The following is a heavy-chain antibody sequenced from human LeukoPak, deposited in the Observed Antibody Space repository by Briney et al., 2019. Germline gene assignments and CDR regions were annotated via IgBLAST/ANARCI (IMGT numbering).Heavy chain of an antibody. D-gene: IGHD2-21*02. Sequence: PSETLSLTCTVSGGSISSYYWSWIRQPPGKGLEWIGYIYYTGSTNYNPSLKSRVTISIDTSKNQFSLKLSSVTAADTAVYYCARGDSTITPKYFQYWGQGTLVTVSS. V-gene: IGHV4-59*01. J-gene: IGHJ1*01. CDR2: IYYTGST. CDR3: ARGDSTITPKYFQY. CDR1: GGSISSYY.